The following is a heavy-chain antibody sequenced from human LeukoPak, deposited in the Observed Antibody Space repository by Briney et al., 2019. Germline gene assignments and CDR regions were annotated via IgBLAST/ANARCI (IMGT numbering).Heavy chain of an antibody. CDR2: IIPIFGTA. V-gene: IGHV1-69*05. J-gene: IGHJ4*02. CDR1: GGTFSSYA. D-gene: IGHD3-10*01. CDR3: ARVRSDTMVRGVIITGGFDY. Sequence: SVKVSCKASGGTFSSYAISWVRQAPGQGLEWMGGIIPIFGTANYAQKLQGRVTMTTDTSTSTAYMELRSLRSDDTAVYYCARVRSDTMVRGVIITGGFDYWGQGTLVTLSS.